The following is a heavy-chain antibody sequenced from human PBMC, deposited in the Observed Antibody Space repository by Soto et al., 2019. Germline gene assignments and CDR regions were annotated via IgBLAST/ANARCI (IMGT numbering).Heavy chain of an antibody. CDR1: GYTFTSYA. CDR2: SNAGNGNT. CDR3: ARGGYDYYYYYYMDV. J-gene: IGHJ6*03. Sequence: QVQLVQSGAEVKKPGASVKVSCKASGYTFTSYAMHWVRQAPGQRLEWMGWSNAGNGNTKYSQKFQGRVTITRDTSASTAYMELSSLRSEDTAVYYCARGGYDYYYYYYMDVWGKGTTVTVSS. D-gene: IGHD6-25*01. V-gene: IGHV1-3*01.